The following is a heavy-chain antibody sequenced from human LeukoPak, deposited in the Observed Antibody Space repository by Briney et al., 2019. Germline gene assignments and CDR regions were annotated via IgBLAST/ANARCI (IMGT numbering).Heavy chain of an antibody. CDR3: ARGYYYYDSTHDAFDI. J-gene: IGHJ3*02. Sequence: ASVKVSCKASGYTFTSYYMHWVRQAPGQGLEWMGIINPSGGSTSYAQKFQGRVTMTRDMSTSTVYMELSSLRSEDTAVYYCARGYYYYDSTHDAFDIWGQGTMVTVSS. CDR1: GYTFTSYY. D-gene: IGHD3-22*01. V-gene: IGHV1-46*01. CDR2: INPSGGST.